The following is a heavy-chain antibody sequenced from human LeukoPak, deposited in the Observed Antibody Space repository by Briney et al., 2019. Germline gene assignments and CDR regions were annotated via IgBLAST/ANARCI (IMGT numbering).Heavy chain of an antibody. V-gene: IGHV4-34*01. CDR1: GGSFSGYY. CDR3: ARGPPQYCSSTSCYGYYYYYMDV. Sequence: PSETPSLTCAVYGGSFSGYYWSWIRQPPGKGLEWIGEINHSGSTNYNPSLKSRVTISVDTSKNQFSLKLSSVTAADTAVYYCARGPPQYCSSTSCYGYYYYYMDVWGKGTTATVSS. D-gene: IGHD2-2*01. J-gene: IGHJ6*03. CDR2: INHSGST.